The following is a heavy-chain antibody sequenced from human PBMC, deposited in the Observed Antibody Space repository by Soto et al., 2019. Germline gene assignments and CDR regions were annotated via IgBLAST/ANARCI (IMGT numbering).Heavy chain of an antibody. CDR1: GGSIRSVGYS. V-gene: IGHV4-30-2*03. D-gene: IGHD3-10*01. CDR2: IYHSGST. Sequence: SETLSLTCAVFGGSIRSVGYSWSWIRQPPGKGLEWIGYIYHSGSTYYNPSLKSRVTISVDTSKNQFSLKLSSVTAADTAVYYCARRGSGSYSDYWGQGTLVTVSS. CDR3: ARRGSGSYSDY. J-gene: IGHJ4*02.